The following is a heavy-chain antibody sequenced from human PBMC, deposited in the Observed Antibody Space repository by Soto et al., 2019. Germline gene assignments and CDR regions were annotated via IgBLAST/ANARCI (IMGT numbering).Heavy chain of an antibody. CDR2: INSDGSST. J-gene: IGHJ4*02. Sequence: EVQLVESGGGLVQPGGSLRLSCAASGFTFSSYWMHWVRQAPGKGLVWVSRINSDGSSTSYADSVKSRFTISRDNAKNTLYMQMNSLRAEDTAVYYCARVATQLRVSGYFDYWGQGTLVTVSS. CDR1: GFTFSSYW. D-gene: IGHD3-16*01. V-gene: IGHV3-74*01. CDR3: ARVATQLRVSGYFDY.